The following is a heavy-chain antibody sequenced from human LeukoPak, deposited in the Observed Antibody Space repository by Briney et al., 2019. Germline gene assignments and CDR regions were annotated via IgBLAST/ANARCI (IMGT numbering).Heavy chain of an antibody. CDR1: GFTFSSYW. D-gene: IGHD5-18*01. J-gene: IGHJ6*02. Sequence: GGSLSLSCAASGFTFSSYWMSWVRPAPGKGLEWVANIKQDGSEKYYVDSVRGRFTISRDNAKNSLYLQMSSLRAEDTAVYICARDGPGYSYGFGFYGMDVWGQGTTVTVSS. V-gene: IGHV3-7*01. CDR3: ARDGPGYSYGFGFYGMDV. CDR2: IKQDGSEK.